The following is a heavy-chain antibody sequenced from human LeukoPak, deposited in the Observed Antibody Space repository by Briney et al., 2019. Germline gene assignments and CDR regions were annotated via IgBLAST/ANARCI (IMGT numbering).Heavy chain of an antibody. J-gene: IGHJ1*01. D-gene: IGHD3-22*01. CDR2: IYYSGST. CDR1: GGSISSSSHY. CDR3: ARHHYYDSSGYYYGYFQH. Sequence: SETLSLTCTVSGGSISSSSHYWGWIRQPPGKGLEWIGSIYYSGSTYYNPSLKSRVTISVDTSKNQFSLKMSSVTAADTAVYYCARHHYYDSSGYYYGYFQHWGQGTLVTVSS. V-gene: IGHV4-39*01.